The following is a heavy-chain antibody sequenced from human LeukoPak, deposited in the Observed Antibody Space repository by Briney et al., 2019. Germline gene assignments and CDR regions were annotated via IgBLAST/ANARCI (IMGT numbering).Heavy chain of an antibody. V-gene: IGHV3-21*01. CDR1: GFTFSSYS. Sequence: GGSLRLSCAASGFTFSSYSMNWVRQATGQGLEWVSSISSSSSYIYYADSVKGRFTISRDNAKNSLYLQMNSLRAEDTAVYYCAYADYGGYNCMDVWGQGTTVTVSS. CDR2: ISSSSSYI. D-gene: IGHD4-23*01. CDR3: AYADYGGYNCMDV. J-gene: IGHJ6*02.